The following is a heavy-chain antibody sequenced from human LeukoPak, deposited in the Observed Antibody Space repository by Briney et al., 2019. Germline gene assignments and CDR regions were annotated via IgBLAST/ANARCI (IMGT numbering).Heavy chain of an antibody. CDR3: ARDHGNFDAFDI. V-gene: IGHV6-1*01. CDR2: TYYRSKWYN. J-gene: IGHJ3*02. Sequence: SPTLSLTCAISGDSFSINSAAWNWVRQSPSRGLEWLGSTYYRSKWYNDDAVFVKSRITINPDTSNNQFTLQLNALTPEDAAVYYLARDHGNFDAFDIWRQGTMVSVSS. CDR1: GDSFSINSAA. D-gene: IGHD5-24*01.